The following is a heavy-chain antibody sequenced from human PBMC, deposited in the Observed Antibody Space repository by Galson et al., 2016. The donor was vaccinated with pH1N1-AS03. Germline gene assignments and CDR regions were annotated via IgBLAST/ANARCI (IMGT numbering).Heavy chain of an antibody. CDR3: ARGYMSVSGCWDY. Sequence: SVKVSCKASGYTFTSSTMIWVRQAPGQGLECMGWINTNTGNPTYAQGFTGRFAFSLDTSVSTAYLQIGSLKAEAHAVYYCARGYMSVSGCWDYWGQGTLVTVSS. D-gene: IGHD6-19*01. J-gene: IGHJ4*02. V-gene: IGHV7-4-1*01. CDR2: INTNTGNP. CDR1: GYTFTSST.